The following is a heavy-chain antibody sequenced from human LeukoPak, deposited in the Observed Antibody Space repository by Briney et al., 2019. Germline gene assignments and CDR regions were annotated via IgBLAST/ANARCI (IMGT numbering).Heavy chain of an antibody. Sequence: PGGSLRLSCAASGFTFSSYGMHWVRQAPGKGLEWVAVIWYDGSNKYYADSVKGRFTISRDNSKNTLYLQLNSLRAGDTAVYYCATGGRDYYDSSGYQDAFDIWGQGTMVTVSS. CDR3: ATGGRDYYDSSGYQDAFDI. CDR2: IWYDGSNK. CDR1: GFTFSSYG. J-gene: IGHJ3*02. D-gene: IGHD3-22*01. V-gene: IGHV3-30*02.